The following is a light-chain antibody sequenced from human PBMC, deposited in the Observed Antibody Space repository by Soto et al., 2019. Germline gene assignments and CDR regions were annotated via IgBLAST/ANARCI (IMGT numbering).Light chain of an antibody. Sequence: VITHSPATLSMSPGDRATLSCRASQSVSSNLAWYQQKPGQAPRLLIYGASTRATGIPARFSGSGSGTDFTLTISSLQSEDFAVYYCQHYNNWSSFGQGTRLEIK. V-gene: IGKV3-15*01. CDR3: QHYNNWSS. J-gene: IGKJ5*01. CDR2: GAS. CDR1: QSVSSN.